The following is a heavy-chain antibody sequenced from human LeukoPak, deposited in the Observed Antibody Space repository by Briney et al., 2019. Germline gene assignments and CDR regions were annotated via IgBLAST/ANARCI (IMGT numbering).Heavy chain of an antibody. D-gene: IGHD6-13*01. CDR1: GGSISSYY. Sequence: SETLSLTCTVSGGSISSYYWSWIRQPPGKGREWIGYIYYSGSTNYNPSLKSRVTISVDTSKNQFSLKLSSVTAADTAVYYCARSGYSSSWYRVDYWGQGTLVTVSS. CDR2: IYYSGST. CDR3: ARSGYSSSWYRVDY. J-gene: IGHJ4*02. V-gene: IGHV4-59*01.